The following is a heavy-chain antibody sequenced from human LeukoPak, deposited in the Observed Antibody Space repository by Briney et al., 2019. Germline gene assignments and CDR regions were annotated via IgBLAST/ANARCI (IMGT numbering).Heavy chain of an antibody. CDR1: GGSISYWY. CDR3: ARRLARRTLKAGAFDI. Sequence: SETLSLTCTVSGGSISYWYWSWFRQPAGKGLEWIGRIYSSGSTIYNPSLKSRVTMSVDTSTNQISLRLTSVTAADTAMYYCARRLARRTLKAGAFDIWGQGTMVTVSS. V-gene: IGHV4-4*07. J-gene: IGHJ3*02. D-gene: IGHD2-21*01. CDR2: IYSSGST.